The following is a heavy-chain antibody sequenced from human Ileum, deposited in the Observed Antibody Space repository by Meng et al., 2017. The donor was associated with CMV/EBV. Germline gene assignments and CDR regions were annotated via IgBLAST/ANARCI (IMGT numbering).Heavy chain of an antibody. V-gene: IGHV3-74*01. CDR2: IKSDGTST. J-gene: IGHJ5*02. CDR3: ASEGYCSGDTCYSRLPWFDP. D-gene: IGHD2-15*01. CDR1: SAW. Sequence: SAWMHWVRKAQGKGLVWVSRIKSDGTSTSYADSVKGRFTISRDNAKNMLYLQMNSLGAEDTALYYCASEGYCSGDTCYSRLPWFDPWGQGTLVTVSS.